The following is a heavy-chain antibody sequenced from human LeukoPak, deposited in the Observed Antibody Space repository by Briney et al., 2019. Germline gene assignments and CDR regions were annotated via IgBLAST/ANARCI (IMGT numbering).Heavy chain of an antibody. CDR2: ISGSGGST. CDR1: GFTFSSYA. J-gene: IGHJ4*02. Sequence: PGGSLRLSCAASGFTFSSYAMSCVRQAPGKGLEWVSAISGSGGSTYYADSVKGRFTISRDNSKNTLYLQMNSLRAEDTAVYYCAKARYSIAAAGNYFDYWGQGTLVTVSS. D-gene: IGHD6-13*01. CDR3: AKARYSIAAAGNYFDY. V-gene: IGHV3-23*01.